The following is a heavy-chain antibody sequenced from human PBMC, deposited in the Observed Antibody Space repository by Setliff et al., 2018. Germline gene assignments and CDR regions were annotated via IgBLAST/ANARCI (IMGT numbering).Heavy chain of an antibody. CDR2: IYIRGII. Sequence: SETLSLTCSVSGDFMSSHLYFWSWIRQPAGKGLEWIGDIYIRGIINYNPSLKSRTTISIDTSKTQFSLILSSVTAADTAMYFCARGRVDSGSYNDLGYFDDWGKGTLVSVSS. V-gene: IGHV4-61*09. D-gene: IGHD1-26*01. J-gene: IGHJ4*02. CDR1: GDFMSSHLYF. CDR3: ARGRVDSGSYNDLGYFDD.